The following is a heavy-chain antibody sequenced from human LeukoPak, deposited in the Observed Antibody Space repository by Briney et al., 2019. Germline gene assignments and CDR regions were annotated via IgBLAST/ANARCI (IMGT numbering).Heavy chain of an antibody. Sequence: SETLSLTCTVSGGSTSSSSFYWGWIRQPPGKGLECIGRISYSGRTYYNPPLQSRVTISVDTSKNQFSLRLSSVTAADTAVYYCARLRAYYYDSSGYYNFDFWGQGTLVTVSS. CDR2: ISYSGRT. CDR3: ARLRAYYYDSSGYYNFDF. V-gene: IGHV4-39*01. D-gene: IGHD3-22*01. J-gene: IGHJ4*02. CDR1: GGSTSSSSFY.